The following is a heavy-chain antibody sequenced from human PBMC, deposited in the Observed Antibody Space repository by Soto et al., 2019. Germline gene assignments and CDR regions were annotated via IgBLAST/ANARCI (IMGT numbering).Heavy chain of an antibody. CDR2: INHSGST. D-gene: IGHD3-10*01. CDR3: ARVVLWFGELFGWFDP. J-gene: IGHJ5*02. V-gene: IGHV4-34*01. Sequence: QVQLQQWGAGLLKPSETLSLTCAVYGGSFSGYYWSWIRQPPGKGLEWIGEINHSGSTNYNPSLKSRVTISVDTSKNQFSLKLSSVTAADTAVYYCARVVLWFGELFGWFDPWGQGTLVTVSS. CDR1: GGSFSGYY.